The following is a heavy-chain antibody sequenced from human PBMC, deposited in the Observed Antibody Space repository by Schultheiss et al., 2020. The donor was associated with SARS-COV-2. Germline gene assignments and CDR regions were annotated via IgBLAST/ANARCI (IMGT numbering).Heavy chain of an antibody. CDR1: GGSFSGYY. J-gene: IGHJ2*01. CDR2: IYYSGST. D-gene: IGHD6-19*01. V-gene: IGHV4-34*01. CDR3: ARVPGEVYSSGWYYPY. Sequence: SETLSLTCAVYGGSFSGYYWSWIRQPPGKGLEWIGSIYYSGSTYYNPSLKSRVTISVDTSKNQFSLKLSSVTAADTAVYYCARVPGEVYSSGWYYPYWGRGTLVTVSS.